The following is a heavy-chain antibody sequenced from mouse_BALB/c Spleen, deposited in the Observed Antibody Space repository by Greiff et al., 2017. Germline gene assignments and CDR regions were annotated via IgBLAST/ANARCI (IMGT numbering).Heavy chain of an antibody. D-gene: IGHD2-14*01. Sequence: QVQLKQSAAELARPGASVKMSCKASGYTFTSYTMHWVKQRPGQGLEWIGYINPSSGYTEYNQKFKDKTTLTADKSSSTAYMQLSSLTSEDSAVYYCARQAYYRCDEWYLDVWGAGTTVTVSS. J-gene: IGHJ1*01. CDR2: INPSSGYT. CDR3: ARQAYYRCDEWYLDV. V-gene: IGHV1-4*02. CDR1: GYTFTSYT.